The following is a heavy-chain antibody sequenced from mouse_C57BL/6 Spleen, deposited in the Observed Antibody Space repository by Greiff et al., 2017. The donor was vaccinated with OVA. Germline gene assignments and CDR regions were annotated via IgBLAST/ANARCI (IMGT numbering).Heavy chain of an antibody. J-gene: IGHJ2*01. V-gene: IGHV5-6*01. CDR2: ISSGGSYT. D-gene: IGHD2-3*01. Sequence: EVKLVESGGDLVKPGGSLKLSCAASGFTFSSYGMSWVRQTPDKRLEWVATISSGGSYTYYPDSVKGRFTISRDNAKNTLYLQMSSLQSEDTAMYYCARQDGYYPYFDYWGQGTTLTVSS. CDR3: ARQDGYYPYFDY. CDR1: GFTFSSYG.